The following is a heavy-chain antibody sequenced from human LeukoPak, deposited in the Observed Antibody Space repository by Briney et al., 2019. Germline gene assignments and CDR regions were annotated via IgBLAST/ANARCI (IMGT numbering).Heavy chain of an antibody. Sequence: GGSLRLSCAASGFTVSSDYMSWVRQAPGKGLEWVVVISSDGSRNGDSAKGRFTISRDNSESTLFLQMNSLRTDDTPVYFCAKYAYNWNAPDGFDMWGQGTMVIISS. CDR2: ISSDGSR. V-gene: IGHV3-30*18. CDR1: GFTVSSDY. J-gene: IGHJ3*02. D-gene: IGHD1-1*01. CDR3: AKYAYNWNAPDGFDM.